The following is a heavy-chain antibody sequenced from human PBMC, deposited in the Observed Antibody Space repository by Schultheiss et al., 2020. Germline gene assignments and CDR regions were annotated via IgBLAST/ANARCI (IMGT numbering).Heavy chain of an antibody. D-gene: IGHD1-20*01. V-gene: IGHV1-2*02. CDR3: ARGVTGAITGFDY. J-gene: IGHJ4*02. Sequence: GGSLRLSCKASGYTFTGYDMHWVRQAPGQGLEWMGWINPNSGGTNYAQIFQGRVTMTRDTSVSTAYVELSGLTSDDTAVYYCARGVTGAITGFDYWGQGTLVTVSS. CDR2: INPNSGGT. CDR1: GYTFTGYD.